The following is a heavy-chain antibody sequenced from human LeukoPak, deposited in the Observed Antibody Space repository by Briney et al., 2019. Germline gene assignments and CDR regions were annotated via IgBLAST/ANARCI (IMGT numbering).Heavy chain of an antibody. D-gene: IGHD3-10*01. CDR3: AKLAKYFYGSETYYFFEH. CDR1: GFTVSSNY. V-gene: IGHV3-53*01. CDR2: IYSGGST. J-gene: IGHJ4*02. Sequence: GGSLRLSCAASGFTVSSNYMSWVRQAPGKGLEWVSIIYSGGSTFYADSVKGRFTISRDNAKNSLYLQMNSLRVEDTAVYYCAKLAKYFYGSETYYFFEHWGQGTPVTASS.